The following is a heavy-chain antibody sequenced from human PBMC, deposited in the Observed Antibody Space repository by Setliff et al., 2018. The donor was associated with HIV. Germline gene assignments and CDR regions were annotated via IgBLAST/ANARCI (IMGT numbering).Heavy chain of an antibody. V-gene: IGHV3-74*03. D-gene: IGHD6-19*01. Sequence: AGGSLRLSCAASGFVFKTFNMNWVRQAPGKGLVWVSRTNTDGSITMYADSVKGRFTISRDNSKNTLYLQMNSLRAEDTAVYYCAKGPGYSSGWYEVGYFDYWGQGTLVTVSS. CDR3: AKGPGYSSGWYEVGYFDY. CDR1: GFVFKTFN. CDR2: TNTDGSIT. J-gene: IGHJ4*02.